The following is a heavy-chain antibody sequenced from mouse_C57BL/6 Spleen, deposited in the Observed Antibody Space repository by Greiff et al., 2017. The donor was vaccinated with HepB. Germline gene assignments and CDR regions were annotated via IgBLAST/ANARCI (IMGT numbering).Heavy chain of an antibody. CDR2: IDPENGDT. V-gene: IGHV14-4*01. D-gene: IGHD1-1*02. CDR1: GFNIKDDY. J-gene: IGHJ2*01. Sequence: DVKLVESGAELVRPGASVKLSCTASGFNIKDDYMHWVKQRPEQGLEWIGWIDPENGDTEYASKFQGKATITADTSSNTAYLQLSSLTSEDTAVYYCTALLLRWCYWGQGTTLTVSS. CDR3: TALLLRWCY.